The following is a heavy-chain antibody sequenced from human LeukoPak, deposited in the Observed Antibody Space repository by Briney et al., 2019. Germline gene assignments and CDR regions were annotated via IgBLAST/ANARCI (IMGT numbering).Heavy chain of an antibody. D-gene: IGHD2-15*01. Sequence: ASVKVSCKASGGTFSSYAISWVRQAPGQGLEWMGGVIPIFGTANYAQKFQGRVTITADESTSTAYMELSSLRSEDTAVYYCARVVVVVAAKHYYYYYGMDVWGQGTTVTVSS. V-gene: IGHV1-69*01. CDR2: VIPIFGTA. CDR1: GGTFSSYA. J-gene: IGHJ6*02. CDR3: ARVVVVVAAKHYYYYYGMDV.